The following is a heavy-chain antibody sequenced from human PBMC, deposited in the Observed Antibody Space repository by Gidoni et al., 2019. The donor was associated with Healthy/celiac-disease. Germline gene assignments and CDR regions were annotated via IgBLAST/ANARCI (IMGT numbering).Heavy chain of an antibody. CDR2: ISGSGGST. CDR3: AKCGLGGDYYFDY. V-gene: IGHV3-23*01. Sequence: EVQLLESGGGLVQPGGSLGRSGEASGFTFSSYAMSWVRQAPGKGLEWVSAISGSGGSTYYADSVKGRFTISRDNSKNTLYLQMNSLRAEDTAVYYCAKCGLGGDYYFDYWGQGTLVTVSS. CDR1: GFTFSSYA. D-gene: IGHD3-10*01. J-gene: IGHJ4*02.